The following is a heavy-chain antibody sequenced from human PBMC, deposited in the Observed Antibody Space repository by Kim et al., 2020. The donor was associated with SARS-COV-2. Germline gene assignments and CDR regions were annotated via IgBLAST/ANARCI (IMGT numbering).Heavy chain of an antibody. CDR3: AKFLAVATIYYYGMDV. J-gene: IGHJ6*02. Sequence: SVTGRFPISRDNSKNTLYLQMNSMRAEDTAVYYCAKFLAVATIYYYGMDVWGQGTTVTVSS. D-gene: IGHD5-12*01. V-gene: IGHV3-23*01.